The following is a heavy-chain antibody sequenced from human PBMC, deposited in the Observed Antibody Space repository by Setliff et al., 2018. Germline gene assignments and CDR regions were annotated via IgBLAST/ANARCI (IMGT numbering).Heavy chain of an antibody. CDR3: ARRGYYYGWGDSNAFDI. CDR1: GGSISSSY. J-gene: IGHJ3*02. V-gene: IGHV4-4*08. CDR2: IYTSGST. Sequence: PSETLSLTCTVSGGSISSSYWSWIRQPPGKGLEWIGYIYTSGSTNYNPSLKSRVTISVDTSKNQFSLKLSSVTAADTAVYYCARRGYYYGWGDSNAFDIWGQGTMVTVSS. D-gene: IGHD3-10*01.